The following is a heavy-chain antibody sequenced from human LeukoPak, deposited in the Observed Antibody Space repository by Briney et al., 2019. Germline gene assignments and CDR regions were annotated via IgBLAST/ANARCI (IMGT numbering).Heavy chain of an antibody. V-gene: IGHV3-9*01. J-gene: IGHJ3*02. CDR1: GFTFDDYA. CDR2: ISWNSGSI. Sequence: PGRSLRLSCAASGFTFDDYAMHWVRQAPGKGLEWVSGISWNSGSIGYADSVKGRFTISRDNAKNSLYLQMNSLRAEDTALYYCAKGTGGELVSAFDIWGQGTMVTVSS. D-gene: IGHD1-26*01. CDR3: AKGTGGELVSAFDI.